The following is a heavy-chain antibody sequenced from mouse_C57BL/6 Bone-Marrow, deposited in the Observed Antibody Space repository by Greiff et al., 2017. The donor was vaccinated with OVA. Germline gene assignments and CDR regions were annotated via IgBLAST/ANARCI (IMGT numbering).Heavy chain of an antibody. J-gene: IGHJ4*01. D-gene: IGHD3-2*02. CDR2: IWSDGST. Sequence: VQVVESGPGLVAPSQSLSITCTVSGFSLTSYGVHWVRQPPGKGLEWLVVIWSDGSTTYNSALKSRLSISKDNSKSQVFLKMNSLQTDDTAMYYCARHEDRSDYYAMDYWGQGTSVTVSS. CDR3: ARHEDRSDYYAMDY. V-gene: IGHV2-6-1*01. CDR1: GFSLTSYG.